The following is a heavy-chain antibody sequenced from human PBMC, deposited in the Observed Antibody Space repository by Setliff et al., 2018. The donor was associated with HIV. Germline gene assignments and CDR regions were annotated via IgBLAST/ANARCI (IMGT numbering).Heavy chain of an antibody. V-gene: IGHV1-2*06. CDR2: INPNSGPT. D-gene: IGHD1-26*01. CDR3: ARDFFGQRVGATLGY. J-gene: IGHJ4*02. Sequence: AASVKVSCKASGYTFTGYYIHWVRQAPGQGLEWMGRINPNSGPTNYAQKLQGRVTMTRDTSISTAYMELSRLRSDDTAVYYCARDFFGQRVGATLGYWGQGTLVTVSS. CDR1: GYTFTGYY.